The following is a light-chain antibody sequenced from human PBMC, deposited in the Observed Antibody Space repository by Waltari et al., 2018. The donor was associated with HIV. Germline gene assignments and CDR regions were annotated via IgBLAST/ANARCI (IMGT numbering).Light chain of an antibody. Sequence: ILLTQSPANLSLSPGEGATLSCRSSQSVSIYLAWYQQKPGQPPRLLIYAASNRATAIPARFSGSGSGTDFTLTISSLEPEDFAVYYCQQRSRWPPAYTFGQGTKLEIK. J-gene: IGKJ2*01. CDR1: QSVSIY. CDR2: AAS. CDR3: QQRSRWPPAYT. V-gene: IGKV3-11*01.